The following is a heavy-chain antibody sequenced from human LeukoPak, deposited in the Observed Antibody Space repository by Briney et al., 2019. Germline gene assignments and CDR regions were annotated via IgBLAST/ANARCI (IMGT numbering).Heavy chain of an antibody. CDR3: ARQVSFLEWSYFDY. V-gene: IGHV4-39*01. Sequence: SETLSLTCTVSGGXISSSSYYWGWIRQPPGKGLEWIGSIYYSGSTYYNPSLKSRVTISVDTSKNQFSLKLSSVTAADTAVYYCARQVSFLEWSYFDYWGQGTLVTVSS. CDR2: IYYSGST. CDR1: GGXISSSSYY. D-gene: IGHD3-3*01. J-gene: IGHJ4*02.